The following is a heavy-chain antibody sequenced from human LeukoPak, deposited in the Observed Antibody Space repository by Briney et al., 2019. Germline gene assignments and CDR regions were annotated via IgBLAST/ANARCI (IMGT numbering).Heavy chain of an antibody. CDR2: ISYDGSNK. Sequence: GSLRLSFAASGXTFSSYGMHWVRQAPGKGLEWVAVISYDGSNKYYADSVKGRFTISRDNSKNTLYLQMNSLRAEDTAVYYCAKDLGADSGSYFDYWGQGTLVTVSS. CDR1: GXTFSSYG. V-gene: IGHV3-30*18. CDR3: AKDLGADSGSYFDY. D-gene: IGHD1-26*01. J-gene: IGHJ4*02.